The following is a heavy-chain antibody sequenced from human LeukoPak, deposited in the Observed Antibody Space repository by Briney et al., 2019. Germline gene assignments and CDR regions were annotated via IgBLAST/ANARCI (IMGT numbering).Heavy chain of an antibody. Sequence: GGSLRLSCSASGFTFDDYAMHWVRQAPGKGLVWVSRINSDGSSTSYADSVKGRFTISRDNAKNTLYLQMNSLRAEDTAVYYCARDPQLVPNYWGQGTLVTVSS. CDR2: INSDGSST. V-gene: IGHV3-74*01. D-gene: IGHD6-13*01. CDR1: GFTFDDYA. CDR3: ARDPQLVPNY. J-gene: IGHJ4*02.